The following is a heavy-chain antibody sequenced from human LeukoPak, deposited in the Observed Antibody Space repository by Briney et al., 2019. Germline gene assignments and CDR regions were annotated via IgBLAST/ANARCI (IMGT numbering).Heavy chain of an antibody. J-gene: IGHJ4*02. CDR3: ARSLRRDGYNYDY. CDR2: INPNSGGT. D-gene: IGHD5-24*01. Sequence: GSVKVSCKASGYTFTGYYMHWVRQAPGQGLEWMGWINPNSGGTNYAQKFQGWVTMTRDTSISTAYMELSRLGSDDTAVYYCARSLRRDGYNYDYWGQGTLVTVSS. V-gene: IGHV1-2*04. CDR1: GYTFTGYY.